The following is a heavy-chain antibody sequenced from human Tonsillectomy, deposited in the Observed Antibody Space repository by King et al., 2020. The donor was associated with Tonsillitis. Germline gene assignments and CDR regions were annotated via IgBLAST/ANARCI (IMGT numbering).Heavy chain of an antibody. CDR1: GFW. CDR2: IYPGDSDT. Sequence: VQLVQSGAEVKKPGESLKISCKGSGFWIAWVHQMPGKGLEWMGIIYPGDSDTRYSPSFQGQVTISADKSISTAYLQWSSLKASDTAMYYCATSYNYDYIAPYRAFDIWGQGTMVTVSS. D-gene: IGHD3-22*01. CDR3: ATSYNYDYIAPYRAFDI. V-gene: IGHV5-51*07. J-gene: IGHJ3*02.